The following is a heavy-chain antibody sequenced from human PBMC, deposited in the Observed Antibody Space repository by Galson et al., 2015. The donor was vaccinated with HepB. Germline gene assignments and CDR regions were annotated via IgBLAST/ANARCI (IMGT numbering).Heavy chain of an antibody. CDR2: IYYTGRT. V-gene: IGHV4-31*03. CDR1: GGSVSSGGYF. J-gene: IGHJ4*02. CDR3: ARGVSYGAYALGY. D-gene: IGHD4-17*01. Sequence: LSLTCSVSGGSVSSGGYFWNWIRQHPAKGLEWIGNIYYTGRTYYNPSLKSRVSISLDASDNQVSLRLTSVTAADTAVYYCARGVSYGAYALGYWGQGTLVTVSS.